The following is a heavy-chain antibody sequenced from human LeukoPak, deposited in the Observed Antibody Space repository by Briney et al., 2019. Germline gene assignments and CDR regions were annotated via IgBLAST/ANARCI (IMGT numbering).Heavy chain of an antibody. Sequence: SETLSLTCAVFGGSISSGNWWSWARQPPGKGLEWIGEIYRTGSTNYNPSLKTRVTISVDKSKNQFSLRLTSVTAADTAVYYCASNGYYCIDVWGKGTTVTVSS. CDR1: GGSISSGNW. CDR3: ASNGYYCIDV. D-gene: IGHD2-8*01. V-gene: IGHV4-4*02. J-gene: IGHJ6*03. CDR2: IYRTGST.